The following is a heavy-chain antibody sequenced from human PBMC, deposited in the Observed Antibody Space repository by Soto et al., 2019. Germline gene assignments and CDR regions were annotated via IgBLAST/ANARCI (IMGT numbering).Heavy chain of an antibody. J-gene: IGHJ6*02. CDR3: ASPYDFWSGNHNYYYYYGMDV. D-gene: IGHD3-3*01. V-gene: IGHV1-69*13. CDR2: IIPIFGTA. Sequence: ASVKVSCKASGGTFSSYAISWVRQAPGQGLEWMGGIIPIFGTANYAQKFQGRVPITADESTSTAYMELSSLRSEDTAVYYCASPYDFWSGNHNYYYYYGMDVWGQGTTVTVSS. CDR1: GGTFSSYA.